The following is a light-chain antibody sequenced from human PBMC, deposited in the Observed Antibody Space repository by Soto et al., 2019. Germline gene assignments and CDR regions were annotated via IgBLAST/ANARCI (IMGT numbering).Light chain of an antibody. Sequence: QTVVTQEPSFSVSPGGTVTFTCGLSSGSVSTSLYPSWYQQTPGQAPRTLVYNTNSRSSGVPDRFSGSILGNKAALPISGAQADDESDYYCLLNMGGGFWVFGGGTKLTVL. J-gene: IGLJ3*02. CDR2: NTN. V-gene: IGLV8-61*01. CDR3: LLNMGGGFWV. CDR1: SGSVSTSLY.